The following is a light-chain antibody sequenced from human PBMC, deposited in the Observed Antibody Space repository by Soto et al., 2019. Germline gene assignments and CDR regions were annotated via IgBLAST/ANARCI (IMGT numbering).Light chain of an antibody. J-gene: IGLJ1*01. Sequence: QSALTQPPSASGSPGQSVTISCTGSSSDVDDYKYVSWYQQHPGKTPKLLIYEVSKRPSGVPDRFSGSKSGNTASLNVSGLQAEDEADYYCSSYVGYNIFYVFGTGTKVTVL. CDR2: EVS. CDR3: SSYVGYNIFYV. V-gene: IGLV2-8*01. CDR1: SSDVDDYKY.